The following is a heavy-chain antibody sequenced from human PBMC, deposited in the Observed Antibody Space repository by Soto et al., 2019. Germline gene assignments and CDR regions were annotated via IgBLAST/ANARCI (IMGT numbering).Heavy chain of an antibody. CDR2: IWYDGSNK. V-gene: IGHV3-33*01. J-gene: IGHJ5*02. Sequence: GGSLRLSCATSGFTFSSYGMHWVRQAPGKGLEWVAVIWYDGSNKYYADSVKGRFTISRDNSKNTLYLQMNSLRAEDTTVYYWRSSNYDTCLKRRVTISVDTSKNQFSLKLSYVTAADTAVYYCARGGGSLHYDILTGYYTVGPNWFDPWGQGTLVTVSS. D-gene: IGHD3-10*01. CDR1: GFTFSSYG. CDR3: RSSNYDTCLKRRVTISVDTSKNQFSLKLSYVTAADTAVYYCARGGGSLHYDILTGYYTVGPNWFDP.